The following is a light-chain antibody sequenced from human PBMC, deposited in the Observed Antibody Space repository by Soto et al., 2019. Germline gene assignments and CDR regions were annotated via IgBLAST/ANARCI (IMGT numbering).Light chain of an antibody. CDR1: SSDVDGYNY. J-gene: IGLJ1*01. Sequence: QSALTQPASVPGSPGQSITISCTGTSSDVDGYNYVSWYQQHPGKAPKFMIYDVSNRPSGVSNRFSGSKSGNTASLTISGLQAEDEADYYCSSYTTSNTRQIVFGTGTKVTVL. CDR2: DVS. CDR3: SSYTTSNTRQIV. V-gene: IGLV2-14*01.